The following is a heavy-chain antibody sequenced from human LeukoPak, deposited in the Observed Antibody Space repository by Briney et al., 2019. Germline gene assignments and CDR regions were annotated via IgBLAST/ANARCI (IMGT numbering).Heavy chain of an antibody. CDR3: AKAVEQLVVLYYFDY. Sequence: GGSLRLSCAASGFTFSSYAMSWVRQAPGKGLEWVSAISGSGGSTYYADSVKGRFTISRDNSKNTLYLQMNSLRAEDTAVYYCAKAVEQLVVLYYFDYWGRGTLVTVSS. CDR2: ISGSGGST. V-gene: IGHV3-23*01. CDR1: GFTFSSYA. J-gene: IGHJ4*02. D-gene: IGHD6-6*01.